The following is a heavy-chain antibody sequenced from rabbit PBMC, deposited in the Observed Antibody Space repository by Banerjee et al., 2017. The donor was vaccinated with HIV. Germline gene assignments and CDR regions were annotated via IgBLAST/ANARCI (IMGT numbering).Heavy chain of an antibody. CDR3: AIGGAYGSLGF. D-gene: IGHD6-1*01. V-gene: IGHV1S40*01. CDR2: IYTTSDRT. Sequence: QSLEESGGDLVKPGASLTLTCTASGFDFSSGYYMCWVRQAPGKGLEWIACIYTTSDRTWYASWVNGRFTISKTSSTTVTLQMTSLTAADTATDFCAIGGAYGSLGFWGPGTLVTVS. J-gene: IGHJ6*01. CDR1: GFDFSSGYY.